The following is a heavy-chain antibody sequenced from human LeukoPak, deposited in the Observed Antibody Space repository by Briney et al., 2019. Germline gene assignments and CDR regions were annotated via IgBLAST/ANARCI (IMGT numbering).Heavy chain of an antibody. CDR1: GFTFSSYA. D-gene: IGHD3-9*01. CDR3: AKAYNDILTGDHS. V-gene: IGHV3-23*01. CDR2: ISGSGSST. Sequence: GGSLGLSCAASGFTFSSYAMSWVRQAPGKGLEWVSGISGSGSSTYYADSVKGRFTISRDNSKNTLSLQMNSLRAEDTAVYYCAKAYNDILTGDHSWGQGTLVTVSS. J-gene: IGHJ4*02.